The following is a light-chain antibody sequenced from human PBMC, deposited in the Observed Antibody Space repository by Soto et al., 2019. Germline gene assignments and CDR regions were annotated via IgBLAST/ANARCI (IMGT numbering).Light chain of an antibody. Sequence: QSALTQPPSASGSPGQSVTISCTGTSSDVGGYNSVSWYQQHPGKAPKLMIHEVSKRPSGVPVRFSGSKSGNTASLTVSGLQAEDEADYYCSSFAGSDNVVFGGGTKLTVL. CDR2: EVS. V-gene: IGLV2-8*01. J-gene: IGLJ2*01. CDR3: SSFAGSDNVV. CDR1: SSDVGGYNS.